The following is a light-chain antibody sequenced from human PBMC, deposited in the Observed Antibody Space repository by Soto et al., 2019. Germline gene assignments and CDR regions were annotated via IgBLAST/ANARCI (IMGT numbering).Light chain of an antibody. J-gene: IGKJ5*01. V-gene: IGKV3D-20*02. Sequence: IVLTQSPGTLSLSPGERTTLSCRASQSISSNYLAWYQQKPGQAPRLLIYADSNRATGIPARFSGSGSGTDFTLTINSLEPEDSAVYYCQQRSNWHPITFGQGTRLEIK. CDR1: QSISSNY. CDR2: ADS. CDR3: QQRSNWHPIT.